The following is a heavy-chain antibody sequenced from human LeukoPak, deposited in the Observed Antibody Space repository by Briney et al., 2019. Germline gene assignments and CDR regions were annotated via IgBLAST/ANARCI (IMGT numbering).Heavy chain of an antibody. Sequence: GGSMRLSCAASGLAFSAYKMHWVRQAPRKGLVRVSRISTDGYTTDYADFVQGRFTASRDNTKNTWSLEMNSLRAEDTAVYYCARVRAATPNYGMDVWGQGTTVTVSS. CDR1: GLAFSAYK. CDR3: ARVRAATPNYGMDV. CDR2: ISTDGYTT. J-gene: IGHJ6*02. V-gene: IGHV3-74*01. D-gene: IGHD2-15*01.